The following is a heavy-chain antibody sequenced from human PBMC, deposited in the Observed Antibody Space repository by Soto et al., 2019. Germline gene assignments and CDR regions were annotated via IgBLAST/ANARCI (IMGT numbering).Heavy chain of an antibody. CDR3: ARGSGLTYFDY. D-gene: IGHD3-22*01. V-gene: IGHV1-3*01. CDR2: INAGNGNT. CDR1: GYTFTSYA. J-gene: IGHJ4*02. Sequence: QVQLVQSGDEVKKPGASVKASCKASGYTFTSYAMHWMRQAPGQGLEWMGWINAGNGNTKYSQKFQGRVTITRDTSASTAYMELSSLRSEDTAVYYCARGSGLTYFDYWGQGTLVTVSS.